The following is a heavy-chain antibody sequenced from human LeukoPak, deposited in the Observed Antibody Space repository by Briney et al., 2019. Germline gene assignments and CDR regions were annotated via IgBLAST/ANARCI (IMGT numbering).Heavy chain of an antibody. J-gene: IGHJ4*02. V-gene: IGHV3-20*04. CDR3: ARDALAGEKPEYFFDY. Sequence: GGSLRLSCAASGFTFDDYGMSWVRQAPGKGLEWVSGINWNGGSTGYADSVKGRFTISRDNAKNSVYLQMSGLRAEDTAVYYCARDALAGEKPEYFFDYWGQGTLVTVSS. CDR2: INWNGGST. CDR1: GFTFDDYG.